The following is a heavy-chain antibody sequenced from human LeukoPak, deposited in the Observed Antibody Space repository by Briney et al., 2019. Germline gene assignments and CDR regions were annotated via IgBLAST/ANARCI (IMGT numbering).Heavy chain of an antibody. CDR1: GGTFSSYA. CDR3: ARDRGSYKPNWFDP. Sequence: GASVKVSCKASGGTFSSYAISWVRQAPGQGLEWMGGINPIFGTANYAQKFQGRVTITTDESTSTAYMELSSLRSEDTAVYYCARDRGSYKPNWFDPWGQGTLVTVSS. D-gene: IGHD1-26*01. CDR2: INPIFGTA. V-gene: IGHV1-69*05. J-gene: IGHJ5*02.